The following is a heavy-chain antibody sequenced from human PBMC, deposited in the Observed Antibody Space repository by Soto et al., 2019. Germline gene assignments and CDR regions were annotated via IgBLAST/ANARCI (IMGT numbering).Heavy chain of an antibody. D-gene: IGHD6-6*01. CDR1: GGSFSGYY. CDR2: INDSGIT. CDR3: ARGRSSVPDRRGIGYYGLDV. J-gene: IGHJ6*02. V-gene: IGHV4-34*01. Sequence: SLTCVVNGGSFSGYYWSWIRQSPGKGLEWIGEINDSGITDSNPSLESRVTISVDMSKNQFSLNLKSVTAADSAVYHCARGRSSVPDRRGIGYYGLDVWGQGTTVTVSS.